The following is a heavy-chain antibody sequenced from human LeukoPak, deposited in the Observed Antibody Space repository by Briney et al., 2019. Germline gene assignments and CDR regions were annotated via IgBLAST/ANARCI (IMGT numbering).Heavy chain of an antibody. Sequence: GESLKISCKGSGYSFNTYWIGWVRQMPGKGLEWMGIIYPGDSDTKYSPSFQGQVTISADKSISTAYLQWSSLKASDTAMYYCARLFFLAAAGSHYFDYWGQGTLVTVSS. CDR1: GYSFNTYW. CDR2: IYPGDSDT. CDR3: ARLFFLAAAGSHYFDY. D-gene: IGHD6-13*01. J-gene: IGHJ4*02. V-gene: IGHV5-51*01.